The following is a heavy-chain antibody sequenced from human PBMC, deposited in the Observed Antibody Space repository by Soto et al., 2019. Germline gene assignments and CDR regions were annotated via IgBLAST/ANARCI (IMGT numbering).Heavy chain of an antibody. CDR3: ARDRVDGYSSSWYLPSNGMDV. CDR1: GGTFSSYA. D-gene: IGHD6-13*01. V-gene: IGHV1-69*01. J-gene: IGHJ6*02. Sequence: QVQLVQSGAEVKKPGSSVKVSCKASGGTFSSYAISWVRQAPGQGLEWMGGIIPIFGTANYAQKFQGRVTITADESTSTAYMELSSLRSDDTAVYYCARDRVDGYSSSWYLPSNGMDVWGQGTTVTVSS. CDR2: IIPIFGTA.